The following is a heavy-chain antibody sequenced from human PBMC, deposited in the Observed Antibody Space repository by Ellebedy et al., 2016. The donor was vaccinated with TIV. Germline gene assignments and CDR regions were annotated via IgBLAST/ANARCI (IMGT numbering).Heavy chain of an antibody. Sequence: ASVKVSCXASGYTFTSYGISWVRQAPGQGLEWMGWISAYNGNTNYAQKLQGRVTMTTDTSTSTAYMELRSLRSDDTAVYYCARVGYGSGSTSYYYYYGMDVWGQGTTVTVSS. D-gene: IGHD3-10*01. CDR2: ISAYNGNT. CDR1: GYTFTSYG. J-gene: IGHJ6*02. CDR3: ARVGYGSGSTSYYYYYGMDV. V-gene: IGHV1-18*01.